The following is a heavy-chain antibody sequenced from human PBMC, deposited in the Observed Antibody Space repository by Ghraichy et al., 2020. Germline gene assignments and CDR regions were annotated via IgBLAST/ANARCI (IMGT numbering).Heavy chain of an antibody. CDR3: VRDGSSVYDWSIGMDV. V-gene: IGHV4-39*07. CDR1: GGSISSSSYY. Sequence: SETLSLTCTVSGGSISSSSYYWGWIRPPPGKGLEWIGSIYYSESTYYNPSLTSRVTISVDTSKNQFSLKLSSLTAADTAVYYFVRDGSSVYDWSIGMDVWGQGTTVAVSS. J-gene: IGHJ6*02. D-gene: IGHD5/OR15-5a*01. CDR2: IYYSEST.